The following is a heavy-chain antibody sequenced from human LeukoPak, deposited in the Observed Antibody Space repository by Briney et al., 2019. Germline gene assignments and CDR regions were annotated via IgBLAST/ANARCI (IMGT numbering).Heavy chain of an antibody. CDR1: GFTFSSYA. CDR3: ARDPGGSGTKRYFDY. J-gene: IGHJ4*02. Sequence: GGSLRLSCAASGFTFSSYAMHWVRQAPGKGLEWVAVISYDGSNKYYADSVKGRFTISRDNSENTLYLQMNSLRAEDTAVYYCARDPGGSGTKRYFDYWGQGTLVTVSS. CDR2: ISYDGSNK. V-gene: IGHV3-30-3*01. D-gene: IGHD3-10*01.